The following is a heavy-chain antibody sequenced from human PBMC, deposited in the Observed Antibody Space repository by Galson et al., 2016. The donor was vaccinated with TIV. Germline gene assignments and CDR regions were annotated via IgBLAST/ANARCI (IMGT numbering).Heavy chain of an antibody. CDR1: GFTFSSYA. Sequence: SLRLSCAASGFTFSSYAMNWVRQAPGKGLEWVAVISYDGTSKYYADSVKGRFTISRDNSKNTLFLQMNSLRAEDTAVYYCARDLSRSVALYDSSVYGMAVWGQGTTVTVSS. D-gene: IGHD3-22*01. V-gene: IGHV3-30*04. CDR3: ARDLSRSVALYDSSVYGMAV. CDR2: ISYDGTSK. J-gene: IGHJ6*01.